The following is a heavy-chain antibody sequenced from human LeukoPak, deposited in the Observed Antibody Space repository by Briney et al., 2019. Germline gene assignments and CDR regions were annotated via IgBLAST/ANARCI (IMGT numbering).Heavy chain of an antibody. CDR2: ISAYNGNT. D-gene: IGHD3-10*01. CDR1: GYTFTSYA. Sequence: ASVKVSCKASGYTFTSYAIHWVRQAPGQGLEWMGWISAYNGNTKYSQKVQGRVTMTTDTSTSTAYMELRSLRSDDTAVYYCARDGTKLPWFGELRITRYYFYYMDVWGKGTTVTISS. J-gene: IGHJ6*03. V-gene: IGHV1-18*01. CDR3: ARDGTKLPWFGELRITRYYFYYMDV.